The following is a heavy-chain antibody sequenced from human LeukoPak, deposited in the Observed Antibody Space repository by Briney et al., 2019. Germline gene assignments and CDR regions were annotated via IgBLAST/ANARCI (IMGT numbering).Heavy chain of an antibody. CDR1: RYTFTGYY. Sequence: ASVKVSCKASRYTFTGYYMHWLRQAPGQGLEWMGWINPNSGGTNYAQKFQGRVTMTRDTSISTAYMELSRLRSDDTAVYYCARAQTYYDFWSGSHDYWGQGTLVTVSS. V-gene: IGHV1-2*02. CDR3: ARAQTYYDFWSGSHDY. J-gene: IGHJ4*02. CDR2: INPNSGGT. D-gene: IGHD3-3*01.